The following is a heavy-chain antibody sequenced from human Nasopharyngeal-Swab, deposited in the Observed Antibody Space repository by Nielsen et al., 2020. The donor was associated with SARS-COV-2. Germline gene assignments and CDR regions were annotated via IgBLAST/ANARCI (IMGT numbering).Heavy chain of an antibody. D-gene: IGHD6-13*01. CDR3: ASEPGGMAAPGKHFDP. J-gene: IGHJ5*02. CDR2: INPNSGGT. V-gene: IGHV1-2*04. Sequence: WVRQAPGQGLEWMGWINPNSGGTNYAQKFQGWVTMTRDTSISTAYMELSSLKSEDTAVYFCASEPGGMAAPGKHFDPWGQGTLVTVSS.